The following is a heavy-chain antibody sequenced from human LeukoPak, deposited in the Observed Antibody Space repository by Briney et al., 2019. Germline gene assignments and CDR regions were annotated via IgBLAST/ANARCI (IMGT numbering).Heavy chain of an antibody. J-gene: IGHJ4*02. CDR3: ARDRHRGDTMIVVVISQPYYFDY. CDR1: GFTFSSYW. V-gene: IGHV3-7*01. D-gene: IGHD3-22*01. CDR2: IKQDGSEK. Sequence: GGSLRLSCAASGFTFSSYWMSWVRQAPGKGLEWVANIKQDGSEKYYVDSVKGRFTISRDNAKNSLYLQMNSLRAEDTAVYYCARDRHRGDTMIVVVISQPYYFDYWGQGTLVTVSS.